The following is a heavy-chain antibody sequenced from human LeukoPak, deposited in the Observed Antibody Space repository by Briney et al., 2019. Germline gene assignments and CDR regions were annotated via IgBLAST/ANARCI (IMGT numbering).Heavy chain of an antibody. CDR2: ISAYNGNT. CDR3: ARDQSVRLLQTSSTYFKHVFAI. D-gene: IGHD6-13*01. Sequence: ASVKVSCKTSGYTFTNYGISWVRQAPGLGLEWIGWISAYNGNTNYAQKVQGRVTMTTDTSTSTAYMELRSLRFDDTAVYYCARDQSVRLLQTSSTYFKHVFAIWGQGSMVTVSS. CDR1: GYTFTNYG. V-gene: IGHV1-18*01. J-gene: IGHJ3*02.